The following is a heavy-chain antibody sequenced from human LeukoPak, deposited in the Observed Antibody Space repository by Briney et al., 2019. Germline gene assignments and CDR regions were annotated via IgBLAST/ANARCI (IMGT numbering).Heavy chain of an antibody. CDR3: ARTFSCSGGSCYSPFDY. Sequence: ASVKVSCKASGYTFTSYDINWVRQATGQGLEWMGWMNPNSGNTGYAQKFQGSVTMTRNTSISTAYMELSSLRSEDTAVYYCARTFSCSGGSCYSPFDYWGQGTPVTVSS. V-gene: IGHV1-8*01. CDR2: MNPNSGNT. D-gene: IGHD2-15*01. CDR1: GYTFTSYD. J-gene: IGHJ4*02.